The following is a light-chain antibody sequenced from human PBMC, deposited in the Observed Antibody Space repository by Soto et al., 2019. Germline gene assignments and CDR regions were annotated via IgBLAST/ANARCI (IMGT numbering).Light chain of an antibody. CDR3: SSYTSSNNVI. V-gene: IGLV2-14*01. CDR1: SSDVGGYNY. J-gene: IGLJ2*01. CDR2: AVT. Sequence: QSVLTQPASVSGSPGQSITISCTGTSSDVGGYNYVSWHQQHPGKAPKLMIYAVTNRPSGVSTRFSGSKSGNAASLTISGLQAEDEADYYCSSYTSSNNVIIGGGTKLTVL.